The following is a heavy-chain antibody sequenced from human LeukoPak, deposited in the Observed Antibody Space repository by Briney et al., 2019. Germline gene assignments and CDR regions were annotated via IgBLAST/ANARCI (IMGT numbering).Heavy chain of an antibody. Sequence: GGSLRLSCAASGFTFSSYGMSWVRQAPGKGLEWVSAISGSGGSTYYADSVKGRFTISRDNSKNTLYLQMNSLRAEDTAVYYCARDCSSTSCYVDVDYWGQGTLVTVSS. CDR2: ISGSGGST. J-gene: IGHJ4*02. V-gene: IGHV3-23*01. CDR1: GFTFSSYG. CDR3: ARDCSSTSCYVDVDY. D-gene: IGHD2-2*01.